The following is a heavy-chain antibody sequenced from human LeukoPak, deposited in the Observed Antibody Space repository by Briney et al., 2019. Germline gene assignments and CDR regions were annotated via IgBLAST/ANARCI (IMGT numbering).Heavy chain of an antibody. CDR1: GFTFSSYA. CDR3: AKEKKYLLYYDILTGISPGGDGMDV. D-gene: IGHD3-9*01. V-gene: IGHV3-23*01. CDR2: INNSGGST. J-gene: IGHJ6*02. Sequence: GGSLRLSCAASGFTFSSYAMSWDRQAPGKGLEWVSGINNSGGSTYYADSVKGRFTISRDNSKNTLYLQMNSLRVEDTAIYFCAKEKKYLLYYDILTGISPGGDGMDVWGQGTTVTVTS.